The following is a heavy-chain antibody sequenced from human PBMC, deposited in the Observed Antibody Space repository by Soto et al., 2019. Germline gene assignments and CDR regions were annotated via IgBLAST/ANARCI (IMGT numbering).Heavy chain of an antibody. V-gene: IGHV2-5*02. Sequence: QITLKESGPTLVKPTQTLTLTCTFSGFSLSTGGMGVGWIRQPPGKALEWLALIYWDGDRRYSPSLMNRLTIAKNTSKNHVVITMTNLDPVDTATYSCVHSLCVGDSLQSYSSHYYYGMDIWRQGPTVTVSS. CDR2: IYWDGDR. D-gene: IGHD2-21*02. CDR3: VHSLCVGDSLQSYSSHYYYGMDI. CDR1: GFSLSTGGMG. J-gene: IGHJ6*02.